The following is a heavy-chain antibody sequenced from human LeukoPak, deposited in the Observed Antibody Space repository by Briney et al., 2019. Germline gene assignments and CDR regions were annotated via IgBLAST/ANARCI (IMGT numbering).Heavy chain of an antibody. D-gene: IGHD3-10*01. Sequence: GGSLRLSCAASGFTFSSYWMSWVRQAPGKGLEWVAFIRYDGSNKYYADSVKGRFTISRDNSKNTLYLQMNSLRAEDTAVYYCEKAKRGIAMVRVVLGSFDIWGQGTMVTVSS. J-gene: IGHJ3*02. CDR3: EKAKRGIAMVRVVLGSFDI. CDR2: IRYDGSNK. CDR1: GFTFSSYW. V-gene: IGHV3-30*02.